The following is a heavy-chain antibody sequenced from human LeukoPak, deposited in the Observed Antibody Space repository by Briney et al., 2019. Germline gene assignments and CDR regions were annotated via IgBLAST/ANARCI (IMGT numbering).Heavy chain of an antibody. CDR3: AKDLGYYYDSSGYPYY. CDR1: GFTFSNAW. V-gene: IGHV3-15*01. CDR2: IKSKTDGGTT. J-gene: IGHJ4*02. Sequence: PGGSLRLSCAASGFTFSNAWMSWVRQAPGKGLEWVGRIKSKTDGGTTDYAAPVKGRFTISRDDSKNTLYLQMNSLRAEDTAVYYCAKDLGYYYDSSGYPYYWGQGTLVTVSS. D-gene: IGHD3-22*01.